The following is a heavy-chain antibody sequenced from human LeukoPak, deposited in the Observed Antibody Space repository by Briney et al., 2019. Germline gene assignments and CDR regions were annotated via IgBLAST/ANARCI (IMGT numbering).Heavy chain of an antibody. CDR3: ARRRTIGDYDY. CDR1: GFTFSNYW. CDR2: ISYDGSSA. D-gene: IGHD3-16*01. V-gene: IGHV3-74*01. Sequence: VHLGGSLRLSCVASGFTFSNYWMHWVRQAPGKGLMWAARISYDGSSADHADSVKGRFTISRDNAKNTLYLQMNSLRVEDTGVYYCARRRTIGDYDYWGQGTLVTLSS. J-gene: IGHJ4*02.